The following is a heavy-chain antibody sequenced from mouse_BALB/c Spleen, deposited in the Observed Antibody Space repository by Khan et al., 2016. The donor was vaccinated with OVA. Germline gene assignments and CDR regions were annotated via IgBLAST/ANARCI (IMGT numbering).Heavy chain of an antibody. J-gene: IGHJ1*01. Sequence: VQLKESGPGLVKPSQSLSLTCTVTDYSITSDYAWNWIRQFPGNKLEWMGYITYSGSTSYNPSLKSRISITRDTSKNQFFLQLNSVTTEDTATYFCARRSVWGAGTTVTVSS. V-gene: IGHV3-2*02. CDR1: DYSITSDYA. CDR3: ARRSV. CDR2: ITYSGST.